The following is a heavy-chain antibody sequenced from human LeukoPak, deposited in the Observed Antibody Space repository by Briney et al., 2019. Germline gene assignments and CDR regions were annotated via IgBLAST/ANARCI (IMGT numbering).Heavy chain of an antibody. Sequence: GGSLRLSCAASGFTFSSYAMSWVRQAPGKGLEWVSAISGSGGSTYYADSVKGRFTISRDNSKNTLYLQMNSLRAEDTAVYHCATDYGDYPVGYFDYWGQGTLVTVSS. CDR1: GFTFSSYA. V-gene: IGHV3-23*01. CDR3: ATDYGDYPVGYFDY. J-gene: IGHJ4*02. D-gene: IGHD4-17*01. CDR2: ISGSGGST.